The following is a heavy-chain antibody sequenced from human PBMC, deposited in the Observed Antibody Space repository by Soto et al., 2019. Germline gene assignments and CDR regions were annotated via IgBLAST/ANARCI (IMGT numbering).Heavy chain of an antibody. CDR3: AREGVLEYSYRWFDP. V-gene: IGHV1-69*13. CDR1: GGTFSGYA. Sequence: ASVKVSCKASGGTFSGYAISWVRQAPGQGLEWMGGIIPIFGTANYAQKFQGRVTITADESTSTAYMELSSLRSEDTAVYYCAREGVLEYSYRWFDPWGQGTLVTVSS. J-gene: IGHJ5*02. D-gene: IGHD5-18*01. CDR2: IIPIFGTA.